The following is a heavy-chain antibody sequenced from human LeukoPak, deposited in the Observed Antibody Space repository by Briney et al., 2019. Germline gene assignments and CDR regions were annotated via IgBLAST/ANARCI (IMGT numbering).Heavy chain of an antibody. Sequence: ASVKVSCKASGYTFTSYGISWVRQAPGQGLEWMGWISAYNGNTNYAQKLKGRVTMTTDTSTSTAYMELRSLRSDDTAVYYCARMLAREYYDILTGALDYWGQGTLVTVSS. CDR3: ARMLAREYYDILTGALDY. V-gene: IGHV1-18*01. CDR1: GYTFTSYG. J-gene: IGHJ4*02. D-gene: IGHD3-9*01. CDR2: ISAYNGNT.